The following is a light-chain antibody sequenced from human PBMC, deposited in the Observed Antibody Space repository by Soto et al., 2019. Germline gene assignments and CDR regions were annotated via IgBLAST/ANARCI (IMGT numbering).Light chain of an antibody. J-gene: IGKJ1*01. CDR3: QQYNNWWS. CDR1: QSISNN. CDR2: GAS. Sequence: EIVMTQSPATLSVSPGERATLSCRASQSISNNLAWYHQRPGQAPRLLIYGASTRATGIPARFSGSGSGTEITLTISSLQSEDFAVYYCQQYNNWWSFGQATRVEIK. V-gene: IGKV3-15*01.